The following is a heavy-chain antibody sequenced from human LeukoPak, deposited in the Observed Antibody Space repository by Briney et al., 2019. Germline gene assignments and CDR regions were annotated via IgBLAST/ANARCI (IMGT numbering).Heavy chain of an antibody. CDR3: AREGYYFCSGGSCYTDWYCDL. CDR2: ISAYNGNT. CDR1: GYTFTSYG. J-gene: IGHJ2*01. V-gene: IGHV1-18*01. D-gene: IGHD2-15*01. Sequence: ASVKVSCKASGYTFTSYGISWVRQAPGQGLEWMGWISAYNGNTNYAQKLQGRVTMTTDTSTSTAYMELRSLRSDDTAVYYCAREGYYFCSGGSCYTDWYCDLWGRGTLVTVSS.